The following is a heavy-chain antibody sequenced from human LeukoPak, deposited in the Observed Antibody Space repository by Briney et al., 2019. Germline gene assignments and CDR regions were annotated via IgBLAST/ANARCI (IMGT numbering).Heavy chain of an antibody. J-gene: IGHJ6*04. CDR3: AELGITMIGGV. V-gene: IGHV3-48*04. D-gene: IGHD3-10*02. Sequence: GSLRLSCAASGFTFSSYTMNWVRQAPGKGLEWVSYISSSGSTIYYADSVKGRFTISRDNAKNSLYLQMNSLRAEDTAVYYCAELGITMIGGVWGKGTTVTISS. CDR1: GFTFSSYT. CDR2: ISSSGSTI.